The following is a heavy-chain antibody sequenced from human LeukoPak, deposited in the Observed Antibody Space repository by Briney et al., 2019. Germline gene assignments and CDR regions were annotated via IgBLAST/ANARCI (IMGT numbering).Heavy chain of an antibody. Sequence: SGGSLRLSCAASGFTFSSYAMSWVRQAPGKGLEWVSAISGSGGSTYYADSVKGRFTISRDNSKNTLYLQMNSLRAEDTAVYYCAKGLKSGYTYGPFDYWGQGTLVTVSS. V-gene: IGHV3-23*01. J-gene: IGHJ4*02. CDR1: GFTFSSYA. CDR3: AKGLKSGYTYGPFDY. CDR2: ISGSGGST. D-gene: IGHD5-18*01.